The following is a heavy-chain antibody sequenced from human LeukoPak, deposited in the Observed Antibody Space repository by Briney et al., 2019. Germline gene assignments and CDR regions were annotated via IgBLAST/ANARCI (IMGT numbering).Heavy chain of an antibody. CDR3: ARRSPGGSYFDY. J-gene: IGHJ4*02. CDR1: GGSISSSSYY. CDR2: IYYSGST. Sequence: PSETQSPTCTVSGGSISSSSYYWGWIRQPPGKGLEWIGSIYYSGSTYYNPSLKSRVTISVDTSKNQFSLKLSSVTAADTAVYYCARRSPGGSYFDYWGQGTLVTVFS. V-gene: IGHV4-39*01. D-gene: IGHD1-26*01.